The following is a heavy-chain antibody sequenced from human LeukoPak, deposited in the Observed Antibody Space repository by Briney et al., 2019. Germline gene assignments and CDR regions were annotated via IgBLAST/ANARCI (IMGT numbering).Heavy chain of an antibody. CDR2: IKPDGNER. Sequence: GGSLRLSCAASGFTFNTYWISWVRQGPGKGLQWVANIKPDGNERYYVDYVKGRFTISRDNARSSLYLQMNSLRAEDTAVYYCARDQAPTHFDYWGQGTLVTVSS. V-gene: IGHV3-7*01. CDR3: ARDQAPTHFDY. J-gene: IGHJ4*02. CDR1: GFTFNTYW.